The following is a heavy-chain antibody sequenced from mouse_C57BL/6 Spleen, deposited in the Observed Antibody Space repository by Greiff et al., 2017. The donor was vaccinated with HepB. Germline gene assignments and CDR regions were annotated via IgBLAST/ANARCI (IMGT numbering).Heavy chain of an antibody. J-gene: IGHJ2*01. D-gene: IGHD3-3*01. CDR3: TTGWDY. V-gene: IGHV14-4*01. CDR2: IDPENGDT. CDR1: GFNIKDDY. Sequence: EVKLMESGAELVRPGASVKLSCTASGFNIKDDYMHWVKQRPEQGLEWIGWIDPENGDTEYASKFQGKATITADTSSNTAYLQLSSLTSEDTAVYYCTTGWDYWGQGTTLTVSS.